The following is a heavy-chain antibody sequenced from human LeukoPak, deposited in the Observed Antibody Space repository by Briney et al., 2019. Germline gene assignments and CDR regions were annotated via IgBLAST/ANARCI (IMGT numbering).Heavy chain of an antibody. D-gene: IGHD6-19*01. CDR1: GCTISTYY. J-gene: IGHJ5*02. CDR3: ARAHSSGGAHMFDP. CDR2: IYYSGST. Sequence: SDTLSLTCTVSGCTISTYYWTWIRQPPGQGLEWIGNIYYSGSTNYNPYLKNRVTISIDTSKNQFSLKVRSVTAADLAFYYCARAHSSGGAHMFDPWGQGTLVTVPP. V-gene: IGHV4-59*07.